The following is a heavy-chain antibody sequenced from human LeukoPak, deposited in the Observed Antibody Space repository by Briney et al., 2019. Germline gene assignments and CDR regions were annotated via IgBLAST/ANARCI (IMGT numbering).Heavy chain of an antibody. J-gene: IGHJ4*02. CDR1: GFTFSTSG. Sequence: GGSLRLSCAASGFTFSTSGVHWVRHAPRKGLEWVAVISYDGSHKYYADSVKGRYTISRDNSKSTLFLQMNSLRADDTAVYNCGKARRDTATIPIFDHWGQGTLVAVSS. CDR3: GKARRDTATIPIFDH. V-gene: IGHV3-30*18. CDR2: ISYDGSHK. D-gene: IGHD5-24*01.